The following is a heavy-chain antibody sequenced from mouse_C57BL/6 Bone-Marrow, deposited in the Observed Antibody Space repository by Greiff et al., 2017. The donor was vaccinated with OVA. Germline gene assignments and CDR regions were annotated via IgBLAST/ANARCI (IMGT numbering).Heavy chain of an antibody. CDR1: GYTFTGYW. J-gene: IGHJ4*01. Sequence: VQLQQSGAELMKPGASVKLSCKATGYTFTGYWIEWVKQRPGHGLEWIGEILPGSGSTNYNEKFKGKATFTADTSSNTAYMQLSSLTTEGSDIYYCARSKGLRRRFYAMDYWGQGTSVTVSS. CDR2: ILPGSGST. D-gene: IGHD2-4*01. V-gene: IGHV1-9*01. CDR3: ARSKGLRRRFYAMDY.